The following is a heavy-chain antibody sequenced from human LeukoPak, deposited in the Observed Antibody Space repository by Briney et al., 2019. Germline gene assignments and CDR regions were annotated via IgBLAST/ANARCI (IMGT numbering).Heavy chain of an antibody. CDR1: GGPFSVYY. Sequence: NPSETLSLICGVYGGPFSVYYRRWIPRPPGKGVEWIGEIYHSGSPNQNPPLKSRVTISVDTSKNQVSMKLSSVTAEDTAVYYCARLTLGVEKVRWPTDDDWGQGTLVTVSS. CDR3: ARLTLGVEKVRWPTDDD. CDR2: IYHSGSP. J-gene: IGHJ4*02. V-gene: IGHV4-34*01. D-gene: IGHD3-16*01.